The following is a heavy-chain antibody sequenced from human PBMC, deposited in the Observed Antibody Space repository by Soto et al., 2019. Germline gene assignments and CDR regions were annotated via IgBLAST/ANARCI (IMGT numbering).Heavy chain of an antibody. CDR3: ARKVYSGTGSEYFGF. CDR1: GFTFSSYA. CDR2: ISGSGGST. J-gene: IGHJ4*02. D-gene: IGHD3-10*01. Sequence: GGSLRLSCAASGFTFSSYAMSWVRQAPGKGLDWVSAISGSGGSTYYADYVKGRFTISRDNSKNTLYLQMMVIRAEDTPVCYCARKVYSGTGSEYFGFWGQGSLVTVAS. V-gene: IGHV3-23*01.